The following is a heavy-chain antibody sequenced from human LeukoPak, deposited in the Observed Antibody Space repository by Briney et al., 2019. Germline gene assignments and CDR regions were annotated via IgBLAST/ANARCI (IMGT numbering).Heavy chain of an antibody. CDR2: IRGVVQT. Sequence: GGSLRLSCAASGFSFTNYAMSWVGQAPARGPEWVSSIRGVVQTFYADSVKGRFTLSRHDSRNTVYLQLNNLRVEDTAIYYCAKANWISNADAVWWGQGTQVTVSS. D-gene: IGHD1-1*01. CDR1: GFSFTNYA. J-gene: IGHJ4*02. V-gene: IGHV3-23*01. CDR3: AKANWISNADAVW.